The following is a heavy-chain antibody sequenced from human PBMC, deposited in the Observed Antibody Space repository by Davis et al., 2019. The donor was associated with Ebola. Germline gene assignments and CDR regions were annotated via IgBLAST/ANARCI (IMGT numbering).Heavy chain of an antibody. CDR2: IWYDGRNQ. Sequence: LSLTCAASGFTLSSYGLHWVRQPPGKGLEWVAVIWYDGRNQYYADSVKGRFTISRDNSKNTLYLQMSSLRAEDTAVYYCVRDTYYYYNTMDVWGKGTTVTVSS. CDR1: GFTLSSYG. V-gene: IGHV3-33*08. CDR3: VRDTYYYYNTMDV. J-gene: IGHJ6*04.